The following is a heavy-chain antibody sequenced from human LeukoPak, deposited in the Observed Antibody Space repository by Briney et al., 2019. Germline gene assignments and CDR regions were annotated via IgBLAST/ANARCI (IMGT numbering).Heavy chain of an antibody. D-gene: IGHD2-15*01. CDR3: ARRGYFDS. J-gene: IGHJ4*02. Sequence: PSETLSLTCTVSGYSISSGYYWGWIRQPPGKGLEWIGSIYHSGSTYYNPSLKSRVTISVDTSKNQFSLKLSSVTAVDTAVYYCARRGYFDSWGQGTLVTVSS. V-gene: IGHV4-38-2*02. CDR2: IYHSGST. CDR1: GYSISSGYY.